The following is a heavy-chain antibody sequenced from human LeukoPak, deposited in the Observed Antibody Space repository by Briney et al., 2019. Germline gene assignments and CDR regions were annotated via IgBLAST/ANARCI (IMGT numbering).Heavy chain of an antibody. CDR2: IIPIFGTA. CDR1: GYTFTSYD. Sequence: GASVKVSCKASGYTFTSYDINWVRQATGQGLEWMGGIIPIFGTANYAQKFQGRVTITADESTSTAYMELSSLRSEDTAVYYCAREHYYDSSGYYYALWYWGQGTLVTVSS. J-gene: IGHJ4*02. V-gene: IGHV1-69*13. D-gene: IGHD3-22*01. CDR3: AREHYYDSSGYYYALWY.